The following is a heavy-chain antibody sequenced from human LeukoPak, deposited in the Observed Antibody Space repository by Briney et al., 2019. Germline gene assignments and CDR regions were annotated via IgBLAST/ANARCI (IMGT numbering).Heavy chain of an antibody. CDR2: IYYSGST. V-gene: IGHV4-59*01. Sequence: SETLSLTCTVSGGSISSCYWSWIRQPPGKGLEWIGYIYYSGSTNYNPSLKSRVTISVDTSKNQFSLKLSSVTAADTAVYYCARGGVVPAAMFLGYWGQGTLVTVSS. J-gene: IGHJ4*02. D-gene: IGHD2-2*01. CDR3: ARGGVVPAAMFLGY. CDR1: GGSISSCY.